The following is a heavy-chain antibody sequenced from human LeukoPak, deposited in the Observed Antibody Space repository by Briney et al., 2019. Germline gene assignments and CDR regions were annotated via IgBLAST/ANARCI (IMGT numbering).Heavy chain of an antibody. CDR1: GGSISSYY. V-gene: IGHV4-4*07. CDR3: ARGLVATKRFDY. CDR2: IYTSGST. Sequence: PSETLSLTCTVSGGSISSYYWNWIRQPAGKGLEWIGRIYTSGSTNYNPSLKSRVTTSIDTSKNQFSLKLSSVTAADTAVYYCARGLVATKRFDYWGQGTLVTVSS. J-gene: IGHJ4*02. D-gene: IGHD5-12*01.